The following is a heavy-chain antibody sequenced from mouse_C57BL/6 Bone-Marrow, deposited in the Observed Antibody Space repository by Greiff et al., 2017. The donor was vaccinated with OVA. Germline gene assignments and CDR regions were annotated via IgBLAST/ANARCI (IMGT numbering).Heavy chain of an antibody. CDR1: GFTFSDYG. D-gene: IGHD1-1*01. V-gene: IGHV5-17*01. J-gene: IGHJ3*01. CDR2: ISSGSSTI. Sequence: EVQGVESGGGLVKPGGSLKLSCAASGFTFSDYGMHWVRQAPEKGLVWVAYISSGSSTIYYADTVKGRFTISRDNAKNTLFLQMTSLRSEDTDMYYCASLYYYGSSYVWFAYWGQGTLVTVSA. CDR3: ASLYYYGSSYVWFAY.